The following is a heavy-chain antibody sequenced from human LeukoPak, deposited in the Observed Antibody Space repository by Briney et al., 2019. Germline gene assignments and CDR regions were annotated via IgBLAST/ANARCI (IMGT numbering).Heavy chain of an antibody. CDR3: ARDPDTSSKVDY. CDR2: ISR. CDR1: GFTFSDHY. D-gene: IGHD6-6*01. V-gene: IGHV3-11*01. J-gene: IGHJ4*02. Sequence: GGSLRLFCAASGFTFSDHYMSWSRQTPGKGLEWVSRISRDTESVKGRFTISRDNTKNSLYLQMNSLRVDDTAVYYCARDPDTSSKVDYWGQGTLVTVSS.